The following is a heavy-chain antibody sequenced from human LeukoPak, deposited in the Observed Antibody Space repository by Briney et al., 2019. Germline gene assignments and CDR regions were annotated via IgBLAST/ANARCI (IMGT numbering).Heavy chain of an antibody. CDR3: ARPLSGSSSWHGDAFDI. V-gene: IGHV4-59*05. Sequence: SETLSLTCTVSGGSVSGYYWSWIRQPPGKGLEWIGSIYYSGSTYYNASLKSRVTISADTSKNQFSLKLSSVTAADTAVYYCARPLSGSSSWHGDAFDIWGQGTMVTVSS. J-gene: IGHJ3*02. D-gene: IGHD6-13*01. CDR2: IYYSGST. CDR1: GGSVSGYY.